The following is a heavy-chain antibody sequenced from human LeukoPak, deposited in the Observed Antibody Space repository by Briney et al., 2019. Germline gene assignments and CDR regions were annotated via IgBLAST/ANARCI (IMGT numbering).Heavy chain of an antibody. CDR2: ISYDGSNK. CDR1: GFTFSSYG. D-gene: IGHD2-21*02. CDR3: AKEVGDHGPLYYYYGMDV. J-gene: IGHJ6*02. V-gene: IGHV3-30*18. Sequence: PGGSLRLSCAASGFTFSSYGMHWVRQAPGKGLEWVAVISYDGSNKYYADSVKGRFTISRDNSKNTLYLQMNSLRAEDTAVYYCAKEVGDHGPLYYYYGMDVWGQGTTVTVSS.